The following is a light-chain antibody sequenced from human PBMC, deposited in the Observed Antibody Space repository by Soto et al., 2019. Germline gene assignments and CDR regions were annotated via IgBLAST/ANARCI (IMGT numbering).Light chain of an antibody. CDR3: QQYNDWLLYT. J-gene: IGKJ2*01. CDR1: QSVNSN. V-gene: IGKV3-15*01. Sequence: EVVMTQSPATVSVSPGEGATLSCRASQSVNSNLAWYQQKPGQAPRLLIHGASTRATGVPARFSGSGSGTEFTLSISSLQSEDFAVYYCQQYNDWLLYTFGQGTRLEIK. CDR2: GAS.